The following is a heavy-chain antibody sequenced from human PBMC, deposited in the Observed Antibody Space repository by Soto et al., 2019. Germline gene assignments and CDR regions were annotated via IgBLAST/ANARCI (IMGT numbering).Heavy chain of an antibody. V-gene: IGHV1-18*01. CDR2: ISDYNGNT. J-gene: IGHJ6*02. Sequence: QAQLVQSGVEVKKAGASVKVSCKASGYTFSSYGISWARQAPGQGLEWMGWISDYNGNTQYAQKFQGRVFMTTDTATRTAYMELRGLRSDATALYFCAREGYYSGSGTYSPPRFYGMDVWGQGTTVTVSS. CDR3: AREGYYSGSGTYSPPRFYGMDV. CDR1: GYTFSSYG. D-gene: IGHD3-10*01.